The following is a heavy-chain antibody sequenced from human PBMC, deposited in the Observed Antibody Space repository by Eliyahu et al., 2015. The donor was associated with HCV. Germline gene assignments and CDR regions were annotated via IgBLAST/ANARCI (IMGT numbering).Heavy chain of an antibody. CDR2: VNPKTGDT. Sequence: QVQLVQSGAEVKKPGASVKVSCKASGYPFTDSYMHWLRQAPGQGLKWMGWVNPKTGDTKYAQAFQGRVTVTGDTSISTAYMELSRLTSDDTAVYYCTSGPIAALYWGQGTQVTVSS. CDR3: TSGPIAALY. J-gene: IGHJ4*02. V-gene: IGHV1-2*02. CDR1: GYPFTDSY. D-gene: IGHD6-13*01.